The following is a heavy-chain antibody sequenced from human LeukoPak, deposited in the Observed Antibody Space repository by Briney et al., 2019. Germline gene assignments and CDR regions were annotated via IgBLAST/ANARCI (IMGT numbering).Heavy chain of an antibody. V-gene: IGHV4-39*02. Sequence: KASETLSLTCTVSGVSISSSSYYWGWNRQPPGKGLEWIGSIYYSGSTYYNPSLKSRVTISVDTSKNQFSLKLSSVTAADTAVYYCARDNVVPGWLQLSHWFDPWGQGTLVTVSS. J-gene: IGHJ5*02. CDR2: IYYSGST. D-gene: IGHD5-24*01. CDR3: ARDNVVPGWLQLSHWFDP. CDR1: GVSISSSSYY.